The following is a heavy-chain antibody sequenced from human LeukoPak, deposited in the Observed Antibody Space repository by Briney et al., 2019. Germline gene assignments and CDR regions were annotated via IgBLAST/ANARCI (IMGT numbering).Heavy chain of an antibody. CDR1: GLAFSNHW. Sequence: LTGGSLRLSCAASGLAFSNHWMHWVRHAPGKGLEWVSWVNNDGSYAVYADSVRARFTISRDNAKNTLYLQMNSLRPEDTAVYYCARDRPHNWFDPWGQGTLVTVSS. J-gene: IGHJ5*02. CDR3: ARDRPHNWFDP. CDR2: VNNDGSYA. V-gene: IGHV3-74*01.